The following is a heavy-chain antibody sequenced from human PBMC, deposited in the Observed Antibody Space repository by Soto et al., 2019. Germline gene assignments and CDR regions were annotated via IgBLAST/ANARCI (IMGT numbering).Heavy chain of an antibody. V-gene: IGHV4-4*07. CDR3: AREVRGGFTGIFDQ. J-gene: IGHJ4*02. CDR2: IYTDGTT. D-gene: IGHD2-15*01. Sequence: SETLSLTCTVSGDSISDYFYWSWIRQPAGKGLEWIGRIYTDGTTKYNPSLKSRVTLSLDKSKNQFSLRLSSVTAADTAVYYFAREVRGGFTGIFDQWGRGSRVTVSS. CDR1: GDSISDYFY.